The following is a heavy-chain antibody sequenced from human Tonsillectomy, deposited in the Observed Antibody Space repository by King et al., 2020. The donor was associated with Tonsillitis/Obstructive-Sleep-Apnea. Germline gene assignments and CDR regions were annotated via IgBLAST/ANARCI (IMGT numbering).Heavy chain of an antibody. D-gene: IGHD3-10*01. CDR2: IYYSGST. V-gene: IGHV4-31*01. J-gene: IGHJ5*02. Sequence: VPLQESGPGLVKPSQTLSLTCTVSGGSISSGGYYWSWIRQHPGKGLEWIGYIYYSGSTYYNPSPKSLVTISVDTSKNQFSLKLSSVTAADTAVYYCARGNYYGSGSYYNVRWFDPWGQGTLVTVSS. CDR1: GGSISSGGYY. CDR3: ARGNYYGSGSYYNVRWFDP.